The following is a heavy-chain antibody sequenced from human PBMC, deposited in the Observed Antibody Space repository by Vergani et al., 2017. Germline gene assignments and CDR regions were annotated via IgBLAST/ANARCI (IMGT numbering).Heavy chain of an antibody. CDR3: ARDSRVRGVIAFDY. J-gene: IGHJ4*02. V-gene: IGHV3-7*01. D-gene: IGHD3-10*01. CDR1: GFDFSQAW. CDR2: IKGAGSAK. Sequence: EVRLVESGGGLVKPGGSLRLSCQVSGFDFSQAWMNWVRQSPGKGLEWVAAIKGAGSAKQYVESVKGRFTISRDNSKNTLYLQMNSLRAEDTAVYYCARDSRVRGVIAFDYWGQGTLVTVSS.